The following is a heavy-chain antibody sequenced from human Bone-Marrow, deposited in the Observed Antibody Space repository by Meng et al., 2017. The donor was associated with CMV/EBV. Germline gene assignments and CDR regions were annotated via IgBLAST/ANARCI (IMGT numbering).Heavy chain of an antibody. Sequence: ASVKVSCKASGYTFTDYYMHWVRQAPGQGLEWMGWINPNSGNTGYAQKFQGRVTMTRNTSISTAYMELSSLRSEDTAVYYCARVYCSSTSCYSAYWGQGTLVTVSS. CDR2: INPNSGNT. D-gene: IGHD2-2*02. CDR3: ARVYCSSTSCYSAY. J-gene: IGHJ4*02. CDR1: GYTFTDYY. V-gene: IGHV1-8*02.